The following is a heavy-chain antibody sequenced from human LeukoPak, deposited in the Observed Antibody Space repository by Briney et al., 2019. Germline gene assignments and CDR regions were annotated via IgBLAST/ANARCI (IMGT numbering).Heavy chain of an antibody. V-gene: IGHV4-59*08. CDR3: ARHREGYYFDY. J-gene: IGHJ4*02. CDR2: TYYSGST. Sequence: PSETLSLTCTVSGGSISSYYWSWIRQPPGKGLEWIGYTYYSGSTNYNPSLKSRVTISVDTSKNQFSLKLSSVTAADTAVYYCARHREGYYFDYWGQGTLVTVSS. D-gene: IGHD2-15*01. CDR1: GGSISSYY.